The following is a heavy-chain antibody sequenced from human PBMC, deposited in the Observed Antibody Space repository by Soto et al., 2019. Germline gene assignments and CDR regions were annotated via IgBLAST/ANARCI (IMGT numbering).Heavy chain of an antibody. CDR2: IRDDGSNK. CDR3: ARAKRGSDPLGY. V-gene: IGHV3-33*01. J-gene: IGHJ4*02. Sequence: QVQLVESGGGVVEPGRSLRLSCAASGFTFSSYGMHWVRQAPGKGLEWVAVIRDDGSNKYYADSVKGRFTISRDNSKNTLCLQMNSLRAYDTAVDYCARAKRGSDPLGYWGQGTLVTVSS. CDR1: GFTFSSYG. D-gene: IGHD1-26*01.